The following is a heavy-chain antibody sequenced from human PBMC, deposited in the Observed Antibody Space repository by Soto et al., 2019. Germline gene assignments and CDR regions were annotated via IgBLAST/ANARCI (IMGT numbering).Heavy chain of an antibody. CDR1: GFTLSDHY. CDR3: TTEEGRMDV. Sequence: GGSLRLSCAGSGFTLSDHYIDWVRQAPGKGLEWVGRIKSKTDGGTTDYAAPVKGRFTISRDDSKNTLYLQMNSLKTEDTAVYYCTTEEGRMDVWGQGTTVTVSS. J-gene: IGHJ6*02. V-gene: IGHV3-15*01. CDR2: IKSKTDGGTT.